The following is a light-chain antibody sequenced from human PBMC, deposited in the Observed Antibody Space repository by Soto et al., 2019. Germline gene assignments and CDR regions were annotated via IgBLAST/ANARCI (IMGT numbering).Light chain of an antibody. CDR3: GTWDSSLSAVV. CDR2: DNN. Sequence: QSVLTQPPSVSAAPGQTVTISCSGSSSNIGNNYVYWYQQLPGTAPKLLIYDNNNRPSGIPDRFSGSKSGTSATLGITGLQTGDEADYYCGTWDSSLSAVVFGGGTKLTVL. J-gene: IGLJ2*01. V-gene: IGLV1-51*01. CDR1: SSNIGNNY.